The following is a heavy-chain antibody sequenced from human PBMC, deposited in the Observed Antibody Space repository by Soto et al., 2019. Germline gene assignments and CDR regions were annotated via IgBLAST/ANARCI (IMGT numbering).Heavy chain of an antibody. CDR2: IYHSGST. Sequence: SETLSLTCTVSSDSISDYYWSWIRQPPGKGLEWIGEIYHSGSTNYNPSLKSRVTISLDKSKNQFSLKLSSVTAADTAVYYCARVHIIVVLYYGMDVWGQGTTVTVSS. D-gene: IGHD2-15*01. CDR3: ARVHIIVVLYYGMDV. J-gene: IGHJ6*02. V-gene: IGHV4-59*12. CDR1: SDSISDYY.